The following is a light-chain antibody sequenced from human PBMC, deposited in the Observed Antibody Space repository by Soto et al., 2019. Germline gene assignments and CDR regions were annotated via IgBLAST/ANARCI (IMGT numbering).Light chain of an antibody. V-gene: IGKV3-20*01. Sequence: ETVLTQSPGTLSLSPGGRGTLSCRASQSVSSTYLAWYQQKPGQAPRLLIYGASSRATGIPDRFSGSGSGTDFTLTISRLEPEDFAVYYCHQYGSSPWTFGQGTKVDIK. CDR1: QSVSSTY. J-gene: IGKJ1*01. CDR2: GAS. CDR3: HQYGSSPWT.